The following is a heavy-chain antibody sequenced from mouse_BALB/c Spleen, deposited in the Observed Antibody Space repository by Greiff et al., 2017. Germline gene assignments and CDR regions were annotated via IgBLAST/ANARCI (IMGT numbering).Heavy chain of an antibody. CDR3: LYDYDSWFAY. J-gene: IGHJ3*01. CDR1: GYTFTSYW. V-gene: IGHV1-5*01. Sequence: VQLQQSGTVLARPGASVKMSCKASGYTFTSYWMHWVKQRPGQGLEWIGAIYPGNSDTSYNQKFKGKAKLTAVTSTSTAYMELSSLTNEDSAVYYCLYDYDSWFAYWGQGTLVTVSA. D-gene: IGHD2-4*01. CDR2: IYPGNSDT.